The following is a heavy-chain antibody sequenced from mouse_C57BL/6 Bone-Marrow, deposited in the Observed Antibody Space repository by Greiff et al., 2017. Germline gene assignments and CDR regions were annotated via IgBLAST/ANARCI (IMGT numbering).Heavy chain of an antibody. D-gene: IGHD2-2*01. CDR1: GFNFSSDA. CDR3: TRDQGGTMFTTFAY. CDR2: ISSGGDYI. J-gene: IGHJ3*01. V-gene: IGHV5-9-1*02. Sequence: EVKLVESGAGFVKPGGSLKLSCAASGFNFSSDAMSWVRQTPEKRLEWVAYISSGGDYIYYADPVKGRFTLSRDNARNTMYLQMRSLKSEDTAMFYCTRDQGGTMFTTFAYWGQGTLVTVSA.